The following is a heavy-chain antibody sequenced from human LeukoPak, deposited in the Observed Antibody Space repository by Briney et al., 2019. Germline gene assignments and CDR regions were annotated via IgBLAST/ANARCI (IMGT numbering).Heavy chain of an antibody. D-gene: IGHD6-6*01. CDR2: IYYSGSI. CDR3: ARSNSLAARPSPPRY. Sequence: SETLSLTCTVSGGSISSYYWSWIRQPPGKGLEWIGYIYYSGSINYNPSLKSRVTISVDTSKNQFSLKLSSVTAADTAVYYCARSNSLAARPSPPRYWGQGTLVTVSS. V-gene: IGHV4-59*01. CDR1: GGSISSYY. J-gene: IGHJ4*02.